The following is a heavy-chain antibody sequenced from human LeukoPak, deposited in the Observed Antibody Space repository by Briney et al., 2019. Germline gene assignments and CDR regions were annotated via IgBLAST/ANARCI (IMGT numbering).Heavy chain of an antibody. D-gene: IGHD6-19*01. CDR1: GGSISSGGYS. J-gene: IGHJ5*02. CDR2: IYYSGST. CDR3: ARVAVAGINWFDP. V-gene: IGHV4-31*03. Sequence: SETLSLTCTVSGGSISSGGYSWSWIRQHPGKGLEWIGYIYYSGSTYYNPSLKSRVTISVDTSKNQFSLKLSSVTAADTAVYYCARVAVAGINWFDPWGQGTLVTVSS.